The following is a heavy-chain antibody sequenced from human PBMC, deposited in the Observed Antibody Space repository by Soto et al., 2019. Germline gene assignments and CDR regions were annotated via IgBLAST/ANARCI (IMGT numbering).Heavy chain of an antibody. Sequence: PGGSLRLSCAASGFTFSSYAMNWVRQAPGEGLEWVSGISGSGDSTYYAGSVKGRFTISRDNSKNTLYLQMNSLRADDTAVYYCAKNSSGWYCDSWGQGTLVTVSS. CDR2: ISGSGDST. D-gene: IGHD6-19*01. CDR3: AKNSSGWYCDS. V-gene: IGHV3-23*01. CDR1: GFTFSSYA. J-gene: IGHJ4*02.